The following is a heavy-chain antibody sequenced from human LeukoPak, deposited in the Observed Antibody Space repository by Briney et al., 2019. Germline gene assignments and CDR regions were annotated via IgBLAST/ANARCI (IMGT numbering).Heavy chain of an antibody. J-gene: IGHJ4*02. CDR1: GXSFSTYD. D-gene: IGHD3-9*01. V-gene: IGHV3-30*18. CDR2: ISSDGSHK. Sequence: PGRSLRLACAASGXSFSTYDMHWVRQAPGKGLEWVAVISSDGSHKYWADSVKGRFTISRDNSKNTVYLQMNSLRAEDTAVYYCAKGSIDWYYFDYWGQGTLVTVSS. CDR3: AKGSIDWYYFDY.